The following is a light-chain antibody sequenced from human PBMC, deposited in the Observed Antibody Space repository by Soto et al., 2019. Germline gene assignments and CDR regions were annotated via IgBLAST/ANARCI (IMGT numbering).Light chain of an antibody. CDR2: DVS. V-gene: IGLV2-14*01. CDR3: SAYTSSSTLV. Sequence: QSALTQPASVSGSPGQSITISCTGTSSDVGGYNYVYWYQQHPGKAPKIIIYDVSNRPSGVSNRFSGSKSGNTASLTISGLQAEDEADYYCSAYTSSSTLVFGGGTKLTVL. J-gene: IGLJ2*01. CDR1: SSDVGGYNY.